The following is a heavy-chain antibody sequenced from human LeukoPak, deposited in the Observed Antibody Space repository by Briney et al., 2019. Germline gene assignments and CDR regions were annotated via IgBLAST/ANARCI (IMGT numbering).Heavy chain of an antibody. V-gene: IGHV3-7*01. CDR1: GFTFSSYW. CDR3: ARVGIAAATTFDY. D-gene: IGHD6-13*01. Sequence: PGGSLRLSCAASGFTFSSYWMSWVRQAPGKGLEWVANIKQDGSEKYYVDSVKGRFTISRDNAKNSLYLQMNSLRAEDTAVYYCARVGIAAATTFDYWGQGTLVTVSS. J-gene: IGHJ4*02. CDR2: IKQDGSEK.